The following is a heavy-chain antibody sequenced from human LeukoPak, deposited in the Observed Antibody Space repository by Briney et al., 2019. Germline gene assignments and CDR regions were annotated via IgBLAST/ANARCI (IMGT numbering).Heavy chain of an antibody. V-gene: IGHV3-30*18. CDR3: AKEAEEQWLEGYFDY. Sequence: GRSLRLSCAASGFTFSSYGMHWVRQAPGKGLEWVAVISYDGSNKYYADSVKGRFTISRDNSKSTLYLRMNSLRAEDTAVYYCAKEAEEQWLEGYFDYWGQGTLVTVSS. CDR2: ISYDGSNK. J-gene: IGHJ4*02. CDR1: GFTFSSYG. D-gene: IGHD6-19*01.